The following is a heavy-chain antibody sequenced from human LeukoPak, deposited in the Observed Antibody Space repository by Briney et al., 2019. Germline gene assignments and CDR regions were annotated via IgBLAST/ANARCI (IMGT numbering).Heavy chain of an antibody. CDR3: ARDHYHKIHSVMVTALDY. V-gene: IGHV1-18*01. CDR1: GYTFTSYG. Sequence: ASVKVSCKASGYTFTSYGISWVRQAPGQGLEWMGWISAYNGNTNYAQKLQGRVTMTTDTSTSTAYMELRSLRSDDTAVYYCARDHYHKIHSVMVTALDYWGQGTLVTVSS. J-gene: IGHJ4*02. D-gene: IGHD2-21*02. CDR2: ISAYNGNT.